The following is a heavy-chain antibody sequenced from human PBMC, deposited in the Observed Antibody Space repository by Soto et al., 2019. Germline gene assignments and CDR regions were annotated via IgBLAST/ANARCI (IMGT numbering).Heavy chain of an antibody. Sequence: QVQLVQSGAEVKKPGSSVKVSCKASGGTFSSYAISWVRQAPGQRPEWMGGIIPIFGTANYAQKIQGRVTITADESTSPAYMALSSLISEDTAMYYFARGDGYITFDDWGQGTLVTGSS. CDR3: ARGDGYITFDD. J-gene: IGHJ4*02. CDR2: IIPIFGTA. CDR1: GGTFSSYA. V-gene: IGHV1-69*12. D-gene: IGHD5-12*01.